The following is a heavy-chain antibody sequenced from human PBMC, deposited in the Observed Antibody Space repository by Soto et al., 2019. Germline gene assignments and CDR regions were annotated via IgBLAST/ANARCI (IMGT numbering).Heavy chain of an antibody. D-gene: IGHD6-19*01. Sequence: QVQLVQSGAEVQKPGASVKVSCKASGYTFTNYAMHWVRQAPGQRLEWMGWINAGNGNTKYSQKFQGRVTITSDTSARTDYMELSSLRSEATAVYSCARDRGNSGWYPHYWCQGTLVTVSS. V-gene: IGHV1-3*01. J-gene: IGHJ4*02. CDR1: GYTFTNYA. CDR2: INAGNGNT. CDR3: ARDRGNSGWYPHY.